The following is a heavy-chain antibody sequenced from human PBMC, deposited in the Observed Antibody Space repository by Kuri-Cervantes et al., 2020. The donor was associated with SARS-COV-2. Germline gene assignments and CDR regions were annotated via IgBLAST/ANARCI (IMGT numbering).Heavy chain of an antibody. CDR1: GGSFNGYH. V-gene: IGHV4-34*01. J-gene: IGHJ6*02. D-gene: IGHD3-10*01. Sequence: SQTLSLTCGVYGGSFNGYHWSWIRQPPGKGLEWIGEINHSGSTNYNPSLKSRVTISVDTSKNQFSLKLSSVTAADTAVYYCARGWDYGSGSYYPRGDYGMDVWGQGTTVTVSS. CDR3: ARGWDYGSGSYYPRGDYGMDV. CDR2: INHSGST.